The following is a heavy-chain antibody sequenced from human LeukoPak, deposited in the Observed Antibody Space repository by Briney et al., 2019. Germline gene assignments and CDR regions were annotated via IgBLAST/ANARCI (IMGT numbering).Heavy chain of an antibody. J-gene: IGHJ3*02. Sequence: PSETLSLTCAVYGGSFSGYYWSWIRQPPGKGLEWIGEINHSGSTNYNPSLKSRVTISVDMSKNQFSLKLSSVTAADTAVYYCARRFGSSWHYAFDIWGQGTMVTVSS. V-gene: IGHV4-34*01. D-gene: IGHD6-13*01. CDR3: ARRFGSSWHYAFDI. CDR1: GGSFSGYY. CDR2: INHSGST.